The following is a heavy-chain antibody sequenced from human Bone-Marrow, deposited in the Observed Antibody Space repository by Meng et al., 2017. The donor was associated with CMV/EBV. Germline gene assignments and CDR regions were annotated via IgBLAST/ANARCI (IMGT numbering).Heavy chain of an antibody. CDR3: ARGGSWFDP. J-gene: IGHJ5*02. CDR2: INHSGST. V-gene: IGHV4-34*01. CDR1: GASFHDYY. Sequence: LSLTCAVYGASFHDYYWSWIRQPPGKGLEWIGKINHSGSTNYNPSLKSRVALLVHTSRNQFSLRLTSVTAADTAIYYCARGGSWFDPWGQGTLVTVSS.